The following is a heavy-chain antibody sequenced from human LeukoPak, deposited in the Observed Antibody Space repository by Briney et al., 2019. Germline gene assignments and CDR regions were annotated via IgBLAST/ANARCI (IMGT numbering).Heavy chain of an antibody. CDR1: RFTLSTYA. CDR3: AKVTSSWNYFDY. V-gene: IGHV3-23*01. J-gene: IGHJ4*02. CDR2: FSGSGGRT. Sequence: GGSLRLSCAASRFTLSTYAMSWVRQAPGKGLGWVSTFSGSGGRTYYADSVKGRFTISRDNSKNTLYLQMNSLRAEDTAVYYCAKVTSSWNYFDYWGQGAPVTVSS. D-gene: IGHD6-13*01.